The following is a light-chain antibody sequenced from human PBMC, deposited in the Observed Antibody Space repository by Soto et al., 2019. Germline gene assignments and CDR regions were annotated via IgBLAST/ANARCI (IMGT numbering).Light chain of an antibody. Sequence: DIQMTQSPSSLSASVGGRVTITCQASQNINNYLNWHQQKPRRAPKPLIYDASNLEAGVPSTFRGSGSATDFTIPISRLQPEDIATYYCQQYENLPTFGQGTRLEIK. V-gene: IGKV1-33*01. CDR1: QNINNY. CDR2: DAS. J-gene: IGKJ5*01. CDR3: QQYENLPT.